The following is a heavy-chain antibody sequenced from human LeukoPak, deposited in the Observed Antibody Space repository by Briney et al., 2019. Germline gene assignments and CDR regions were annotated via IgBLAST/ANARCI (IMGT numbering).Heavy chain of an antibody. J-gene: IGHJ4*02. CDR3: ARGPNSNWSGLDF. D-gene: IGHD6-6*01. V-gene: IGHV3-74*01. CDR1: GFTFSSYA. Sequence: GGSLRLSCAASGFTFSSYALSWVRQAPGKGLVWVSRISPTGSTTSYADSVKGRFTVSRDNAKNTLYLQVNNLRAEDTAVYYCARGPNSNWSGLDFWGQGTLLTVSS. CDR2: ISPTGSTT.